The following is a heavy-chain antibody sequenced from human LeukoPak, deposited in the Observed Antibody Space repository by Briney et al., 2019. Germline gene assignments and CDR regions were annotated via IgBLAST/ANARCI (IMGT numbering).Heavy chain of an antibody. V-gene: IGHV3-7*01. J-gene: IGHJ3*02. CDR1: GFTFNTYW. CDR3: AKDTRVRLEADAFDI. D-gene: IGHD3-10*01. Sequence: PGGSLRLSCAASGFTFNTYWMSWVRQAPGKGLEWVANIKPDGSQKHYADSVKGRFTISRDNSKNTLYLQMNSLRAEDTAVYYCAKDTRVRLEADAFDIWGQGTMVTVSS. CDR2: IKPDGSQK.